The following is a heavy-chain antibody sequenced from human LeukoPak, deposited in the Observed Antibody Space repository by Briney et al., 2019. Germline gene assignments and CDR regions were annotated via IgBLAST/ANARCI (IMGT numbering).Heavy chain of an antibody. CDR2: ISSSSSYI. D-gene: IGHD3-16*01. Sequence: GGSLRLSCAASGFTFSSYSMNWVRQAPGKGLEWVSSISSSSSYIYYADSVKGRFTISRDNAKNSVFLQMNSLGAEDTAVYYCASSWGSAIDFWGQGTLVTVSS. CDR1: GFTFSSYS. CDR3: ASSWGSAIDF. J-gene: IGHJ4*02. V-gene: IGHV3-21*01.